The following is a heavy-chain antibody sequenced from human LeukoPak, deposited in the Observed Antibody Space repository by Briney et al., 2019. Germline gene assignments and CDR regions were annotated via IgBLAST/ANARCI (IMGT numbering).Heavy chain of an antibody. J-gene: IGHJ4*02. CDR2: IYYSGTT. Sequence: PSETLSLTCSVSAFSISSSYYYWGWIRQPPGKGLEWIGSIYYSGTTYYNPSLKSRVTISVDTSMNQFSLKMSSVTAADTAVYYCARLLPASRHYFDYWGWGTPVTVSS. CDR1: AFSISSSYYY. D-gene: IGHD6-6*01. CDR3: ARLLPASRHYFDY. V-gene: IGHV4-39*01.